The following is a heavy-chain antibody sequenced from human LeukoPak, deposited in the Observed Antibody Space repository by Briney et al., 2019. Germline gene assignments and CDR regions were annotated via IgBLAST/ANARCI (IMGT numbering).Heavy chain of an antibody. CDR1: GGSFSGYY. Sequence: SETLSLTCAVYGGSFSGYYWSWIRQSPGKGLEWIGEVNHSGSTNYNPSLKSRVTISVDTSKNQFSLKLSSVTAADTAVYYCARGRGTGTTWGQVTLVTVSS. V-gene: IGHV4-34*01. CDR3: ARGRGTGTT. J-gene: IGHJ5*02. CDR2: VNHSGST. D-gene: IGHD1/OR15-1a*01.